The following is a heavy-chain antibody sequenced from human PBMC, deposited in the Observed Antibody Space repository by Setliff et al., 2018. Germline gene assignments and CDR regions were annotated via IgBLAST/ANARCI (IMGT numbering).Heavy chain of an antibody. V-gene: IGHV1-18*01. CDR3: ARAPSVELVTIRTNSWFTY. CDR2: ISGYNGHT. J-gene: IGHJ4*02. D-gene: IGHD5-18*01. Sequence: ASVKVSCKAYGYTFSRNYITWVRQAPGRGLEWMGWISGYNGHTDYAQKFRHRVTLTTDTSTSTAYMELRSLTSDDSAFYYCARAPSVELVTIRTNSWFTYWGQGTLVTVSS. CDR1: GYTFSRNY.